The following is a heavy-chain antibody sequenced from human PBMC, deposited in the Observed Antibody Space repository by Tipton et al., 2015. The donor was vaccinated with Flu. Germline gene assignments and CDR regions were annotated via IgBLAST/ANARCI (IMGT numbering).Heavy chain of an antibody. CDR2: IIPISGRR. CDR3: ARHETYNDILAGPFDF. CDR1: GGTFTGYS. V-gene: IGHV1-69*18. D-gene: IGHD3-9*01. J-gene: IGHJ4*02. Sequence: QLVQSGAEVRKPGSAVKVSCKASGGTFTGYSISWVRQAPGQGLEWMGRIIPISGRRNYAQKFQGRVTITADDSTSTAYMGLGSLRYEDAAVYYCARHETYNDILAGPFDFWGQGSLVTVSS.